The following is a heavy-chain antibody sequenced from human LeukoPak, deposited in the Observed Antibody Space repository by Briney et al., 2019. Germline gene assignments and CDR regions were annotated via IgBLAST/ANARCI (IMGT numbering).Heavy chain of an antibody. Sequence: PGGSLRLSCAASGFTFSDSWMSWVRQAPGKGLEWVANMNQDGSAKGYVDSVKGRFTISRDNARNSLYLQMSSLRPEDTAVYYCATYPPGGAGNVGGQGTTVTVSS. CDR3: ATYPPGGAGNV. CDR2: MNQDGSAK. D-gene: IGHD3-10*01. J-gene: IGHJ6*02. V-gene: IGHV3-7*01. CDR1: GFTFSDSW.